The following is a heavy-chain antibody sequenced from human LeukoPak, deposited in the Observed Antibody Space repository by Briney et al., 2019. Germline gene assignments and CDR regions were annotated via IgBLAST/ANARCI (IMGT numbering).Heavy chain of an antibody. CDR2: INTSGGST. CDR1: GFTFSSYG. D-gene: IGHD2-2*01. Sequence: PGGSLRLSCAASGFTFSSYGMSWVRQAPGKGLEWVSAINTSGGSTYYADSVKGRFTISRDKSTEKLYLQMNSLRAEDTAVYFCAKGDCSSTNCYPDYWGQGILVTVSS. V-gene: IGHV3-23*01. CDR3: AKGDCSSTNCYPDY. J-gene: IGHJ4*02.